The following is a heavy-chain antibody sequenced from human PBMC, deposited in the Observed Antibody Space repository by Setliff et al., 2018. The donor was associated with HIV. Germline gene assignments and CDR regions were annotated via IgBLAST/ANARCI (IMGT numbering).Heavy chain of an antibody. V-gene: IGHV4-38-2*01. J-gene: IGHJ4*02. CDR3: ASWLWFGELLIDY. CDR1: GYSISSGYY. CDR2: IYHSGST. Sequence: SETLSLTCAVSGYSISSGYYWGWIRQPPGKGLEWIGSIYHSGSTYYNPSLKSRVTISVDTSKNQFSLKLSSVTAADTAVYYCASWLWFGELLIDYWGQGTLVTVAS. D-gene: IGHD3-10*01.